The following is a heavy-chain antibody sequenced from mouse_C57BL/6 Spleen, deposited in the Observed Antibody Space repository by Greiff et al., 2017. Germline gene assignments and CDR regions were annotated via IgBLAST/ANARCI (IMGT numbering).Heavy chain of an antibody. CDR1: GYTFTSYW. V-gene: IGHV1-55*01. D-gene: IGHD1-1*01. Sequence: VQLQQPGAELVKPGASVKMSCKASGYTFTSYWITWVKQRPGQGLEWIGDIYPGSGSTNYNEKFKSKATLTVDTSSSTAYMQLSSLTSEDSAVYYCARVITTVVATTHYYAMDYWGQGTSVTVSS. CDR2: IYPGSGST. J-gene: IGHJ4*01. CDR3: ARVITTVVATTHYYAMDY.